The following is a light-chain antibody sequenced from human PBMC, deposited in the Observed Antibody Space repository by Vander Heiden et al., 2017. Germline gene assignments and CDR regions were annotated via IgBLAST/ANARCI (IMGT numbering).Light chain of an antibody. Sequence: DNQTTQSPSSLSASVGDRVTITCRASQSISSYLNWYQQKPGKAPKLLIYAASSLQSGVPSRFSGSGSGTDFTLTISSLQPEDFATYYCQQSYSTPLTFGRGTKVEIK. CDR1: QSISSY. CDR3: QQSYSTPLT. V-gene: IGKV1-39*01. J-gene: IGKJ3*01. CDR2: AAS.